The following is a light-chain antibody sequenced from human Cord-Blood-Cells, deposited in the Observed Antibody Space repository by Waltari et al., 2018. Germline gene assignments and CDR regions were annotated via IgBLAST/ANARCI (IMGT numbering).Light chain of an antibody. Sequence: SYELTQPPSVSVSPGPTASITCSGDKLGDKYACWYQQKPGRSPVLVIYQDSKRPSGIPERFSGSNSGNTATLTISGTQAMDEADYYCQAWDSSNVVFGGGTKLTVL. CDR1: KLGDKY. CDR3: QAWDSSNVV. V-gene: IGLV3-1*01. CDR2: QDS. J-gene: IGLJ2*01.